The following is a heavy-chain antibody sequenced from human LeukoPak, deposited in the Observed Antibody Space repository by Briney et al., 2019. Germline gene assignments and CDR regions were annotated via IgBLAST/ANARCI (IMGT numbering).Heavy chain of an antibody. CDR2: IYYSGST. J-gene: IGHJ4*02. V-gene: IGHV4-59*08. Sequence: SETLSLTCTVSGGSISSYYWSWIRQPPGKGLEWLGYIYYSGSTNYNPSLKSRVTISVDTSKNQFSLKLSSVTAADTAVYYCARHQFYGSGSYYFDYWGQGTLVTVSS. CDR3: ARHQFYGSGSYYFDY. CDR1: GGSISSYY. D-gene: IGHD3-10*01.